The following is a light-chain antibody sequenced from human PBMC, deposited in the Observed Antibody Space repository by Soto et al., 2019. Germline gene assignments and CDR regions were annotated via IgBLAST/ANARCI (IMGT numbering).Light chain of an antibody. J-gene: IGLJ3*02. CDR2: ATS. V-gene: IGLV2-14*02. CDR3: QAYDYSLTASV. CDR1: SSDVGTYNL. Sequence: QSALTQPAAVSGSPGQSITISCTGTSSDVGTYNLVSWYQQYPGKAPKLMIYATSKRPSGVSNRFSGSKSGTSASLAITGLQAEDEADYYCQAYDYSLTASVFGGGTQLTVL.